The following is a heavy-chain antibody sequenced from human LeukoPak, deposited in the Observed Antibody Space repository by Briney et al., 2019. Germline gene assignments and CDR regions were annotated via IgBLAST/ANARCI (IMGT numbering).Heavy chain of an antibody. Sequence: GGSLRLSCAASGFTFSSYGMLWVRQAPGKGLEWVAFIRYDGSNKYYADSVKGRFTISRDNSKNTLYLQMNSLRAEDTAVYYCARERDGYTHDAFDIWGQGTMVTVSS. CDR1: GFTFSSYG. V-gene: IGHV3-30*02. J-gene: IGHJ3*02. D-gene: IGHD5-24*01. CDR2: IRYDGSNK. CDR3: ARERDGYTHDAFDI.